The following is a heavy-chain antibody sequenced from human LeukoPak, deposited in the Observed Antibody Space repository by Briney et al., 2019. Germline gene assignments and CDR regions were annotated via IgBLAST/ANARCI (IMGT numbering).Heavy chain of an antibody. CDR2: IYYSGTT. V-gene: IGHV4-31*03. CDR3: ARGSTGDKSNN. D-gene: IGHD7-27*01. Sequence: PSQTLSLTCTVSGGSITSGGYYWSWIRQLPGKGLEWIGYIYYSGTTSYNPSLKSRLTISLDTSENQFSLKLSSVTAADTAVYDCARGSTGDKSNNWGQGTLVTVSS. J-gene: IGHJ4*02. CDR1: GGSITSGGYY.